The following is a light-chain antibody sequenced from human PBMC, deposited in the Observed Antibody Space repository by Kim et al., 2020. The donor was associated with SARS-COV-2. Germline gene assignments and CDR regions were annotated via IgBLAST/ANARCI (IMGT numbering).Light chain of an antibody. CDR1: SSDVASSTY. CDR2: DVI. CDR3: ASYTTTNTWV. Sequence: QSVLTQPASVSGSPGQLITISCTGTSSDVASSTYVSWYQQHPGRAPKLILYDVIERPSGISDRFSGSKSGTTASLTISGLRGEDGADYYCASYTTTNTWVFGGGTQLTVL. V-gene: IGLV2-14*01. J-gene: IGLJ3*02.